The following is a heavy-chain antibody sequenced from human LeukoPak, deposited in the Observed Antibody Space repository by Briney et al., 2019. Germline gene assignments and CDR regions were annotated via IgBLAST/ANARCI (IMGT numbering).Heavy chain of an antibody. Sequence: GESLKISCKGSGYSFTTYWIAWVRQMPGEGLEWMGIIYPGDSDTRCSPSFQGQVTISADKSISTAHLRWSSLKASDTAMYYCARGVVPAADDAFDIWGQGTMVTVSS. V-gene: IGHV5-51*01. CDR3: ARGVVPAADDAFDI. J-gene: IGHJ3*02. D-gene: IGHD2-2*01. CDR2: IYPGDSDT. CDR1: GYSFTTYW.